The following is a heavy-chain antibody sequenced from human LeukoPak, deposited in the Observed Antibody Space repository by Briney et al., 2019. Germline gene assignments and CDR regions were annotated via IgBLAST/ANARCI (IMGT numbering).Heavy chain of an antibody. V-gene: IGHV3-64*01. Sequence: GGSLRLSCAASGFTFSSYAMHWVRQAPGKGLEYVSAISSNGGSTYYANSVKGRFTISRDNSKNTLYLQMGSLRAEDMAVYYCATGIGYYGPTRYWGQGTLVTVSS. CDR3: ATGIGYYGPTRY. J-gene: IGHJ4*02. D-gene: IGHD3-10*01. CDR2: ISSNGGST. CDR1: GFTFSSYA.